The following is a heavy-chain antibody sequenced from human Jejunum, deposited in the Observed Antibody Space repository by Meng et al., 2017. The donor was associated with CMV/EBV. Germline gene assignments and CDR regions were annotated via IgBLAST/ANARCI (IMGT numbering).Heavy chain of an antibody. CDR1: EFTFSDYY. CDR3: ARAGLGHNSFDP. J-gene: IGHJ5*02. D-gene: IGHD2-15*01. Sequence: QVQLVESGGGFVKPGGSLTLSCAASEFTFSDYYMSWIRQAPGKGLEWISYISGNTKVTNYADSVKGRFTISRDNAKNSLYLQMSSLRGEDTAVYYCARAGLGHNSFDPWGQGTLVTVSS. CDR2: ISGNTKVT. V-gene: IGHV3-11*05.